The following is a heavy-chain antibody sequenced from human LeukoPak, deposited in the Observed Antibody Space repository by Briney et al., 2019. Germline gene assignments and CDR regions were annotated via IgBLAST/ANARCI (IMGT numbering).Heavy chain of an antibody. Sequence: QPGGSLRLSCAASGFTFSSYSMNWVRQAPGKGLEWISYISSTGSTIYYADSVKGRFTISRDNAKNSLYLQMNSPRAEATAVYYCARAPPYYDFWSGPPVCYMDVWGKGTTVTVSS. CDR1: GFTFSSYS. D-gene: IGHD3-3*01. CDR2: ISSTGSTI. J-gene: IGHJ6*03. CDR3: ARAPPYYDFWSGPPVCYMDV. V-gene: IGHV3-48*01.